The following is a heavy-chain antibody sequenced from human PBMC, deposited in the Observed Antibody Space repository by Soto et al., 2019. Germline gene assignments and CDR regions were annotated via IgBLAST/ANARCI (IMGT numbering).Heavy chain of an antibody. J-gene: IGHJ5*02. CDR1: GGSVSSGSYY. CDR3: AMGGNSLLFDP. V-gene: IGHV4-61*01. Sequence: QVQLQESGPGLVKPSETLSLTCTVSGGSVSSGSYYWSWIRQPPGKGLEWIGYIYYSGSTNYNPALTRRVAISVDTPKNQFSLKLSSVTAADTAVYYCAMGGNSLLFDPWGQGTLVTVSS. D-gene: IGHD1-1*01. CDR2: IYYSGST.